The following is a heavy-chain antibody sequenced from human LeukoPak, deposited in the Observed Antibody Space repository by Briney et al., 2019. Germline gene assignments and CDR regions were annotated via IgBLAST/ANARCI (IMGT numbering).Heavy chain of an antibody. Sequence: TSETLSLTCTVSGGSISSSNYYRGWIRQPPGKGLEWIGSIYYSGTTYYSSSLKSRVIISVDTSKNQFSLKLSSVTATDTAVYYCARHEAQDFDYWGQGTLVTVSS. V-gene: IGHV4-39*01. CDR2: IYYSGTT. CDR1: GGSISSSNYY. J-gene: IGHJ4*02. CDR3: ARHEAQDFDY.